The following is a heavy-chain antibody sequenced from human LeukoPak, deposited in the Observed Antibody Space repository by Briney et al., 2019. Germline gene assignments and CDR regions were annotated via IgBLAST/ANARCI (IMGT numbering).Heavy chain of an antibody. Sequence: SETLSLTCTVSGGSISSSSYYWGWIRQPPGKGLEWIGEINHSGSTNYNPSLKSRVTISVDTSKNQFSLKLSSVTAADTAVYYCARAVAGTRSLGYWGQGTLVTVSS. CDR2: INHSGST. CDR1: GGSISSSSYY. D-gene: IGHD6-19*01. V-gene: IGHV4-39*07. J-gene: IGHJ4*02. CDR3: ARAVAGTRSLGY.